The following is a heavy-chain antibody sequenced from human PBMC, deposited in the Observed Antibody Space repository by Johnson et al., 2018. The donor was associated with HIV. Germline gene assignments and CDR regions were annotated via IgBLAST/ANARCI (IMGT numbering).Heavy chain of an antibody. V-gene: IGHV3-9*01. CDR2: I. CDR3: ARDRYYDFWSGYRTFDI. CDR1: AFPFDDHA. Sequence: VQLVESGGGLVQPGRSLRLSCAASAFPFDDHALHWVRQTPGKGLQWFSIILKGRFTISRDNAKNDLDLQMHSLRPEDTALFYCARDRYYDFWSGYRTFDIWGQGTMVTVSS. D-gene: IGHD3-3*01. J-gene: IGHJ3*02.